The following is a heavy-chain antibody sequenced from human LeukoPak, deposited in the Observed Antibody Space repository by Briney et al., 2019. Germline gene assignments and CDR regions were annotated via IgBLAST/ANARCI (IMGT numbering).Heavy chain of an antibody. J-gene: IGHJ4*02. CDR3: ARSRGPTYYDDSSGYPAGY. CDR2: IKQDGSEK. V-gene: IGHV3-7*01. Sequence: PGGSLRLSCAASGFTFSSYWMSWVRQAPGKGLEWVANIKQDGSEKYYADSVKGRFTISRDNAKNSLYLQMNSLRAEDTAVYYCARSRGPTYYDDSSGYPAGYWGQGTLVTVSS. CDR1: GFTFSSYW. D-gene: IGHD3-22*01.